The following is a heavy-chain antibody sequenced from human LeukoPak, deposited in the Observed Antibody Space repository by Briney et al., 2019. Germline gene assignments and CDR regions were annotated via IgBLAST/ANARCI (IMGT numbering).Heavy chain of an antibody. D-gene: IGHD2-2*01. Sequence: GGSLRLSCATSGFTFSGSAIHWVRQASGKGLEWVGRIRSKANNYATTDVASVRGRFTISRDDSKNTAYLQMNSLKTEDTAVYYCTSPQLLSYYYYYGMDVWGQGTTVTVSS. J-gene: IGHJ6*02. V-gene: IGHV3-73*01. CDR2: IRSKANNYAT. CDR1: GFTFSGSA. CDR3: TSPQLLSYYYYYGMDV.